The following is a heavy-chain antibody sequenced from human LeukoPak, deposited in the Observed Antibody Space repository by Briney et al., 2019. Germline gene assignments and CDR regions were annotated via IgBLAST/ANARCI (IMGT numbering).Heavy chain of an antibody. D-gene: IGHD3-10*01. CDR3: ARGYGSGSYYNLLTYYYYGMDV. CDR2: ISSSGSTI. J-gene: IGHJ6*02. V-gene: IGHV3-11*01. CDR1: GFTFSDYY. Sequence: GGSLRLSCAASGFTFSDYYMSWIRQASGKGLEWVSYISSSGSTIYYADSVKGRFTISRDNAKNSLYLQMNSLRAEDTAVYYCARGYGSGSYYNLLTYYYYGMDVWGQGTTVTVSS.